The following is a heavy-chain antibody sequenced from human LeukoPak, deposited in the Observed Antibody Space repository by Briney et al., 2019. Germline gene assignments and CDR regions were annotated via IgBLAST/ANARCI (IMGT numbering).Heavy chain of an antibody. Sequence: KPSETLSLTCTVSGGSISSYYWSWIRQPPGKGLEWIGYIYYSGSTNYNPSLKSRVTISVDTSKNQFSLKLSSVTAADTAVYYCARDILTGGAFDIWGQGTMVTVSS. J-gene: IGHJ3*02. V-gene: IGHV4-59*01. CDR2: IYYSGST. CDR3: ARDILTGGAFDI. CDR1: GGSISSYY. D-gene: IGHD3-9*01.